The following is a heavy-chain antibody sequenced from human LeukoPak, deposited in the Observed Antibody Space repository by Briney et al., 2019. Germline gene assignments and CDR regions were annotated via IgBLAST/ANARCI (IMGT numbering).Heavy chain of an antibody. Sequence: GGSLRLSCAASGFTFSSYAMSWVRQAPGKGLEWVSAISCSGGSTYYADSVKGRFTISRDNSKNTLYLQMNSLRAEDTAVYYCAKAIVVVVAAPYYYYGMDVWGQGTTVTVSS. CDR3: AKAIVVVVAAPYYYYGMDV. V-gene: IGHV3-23*01. D-gene: IGHD2-15*01. CDR1: GFTFSSYA. CDR2: ISCSGGST. J-gene: IGHJ6*02.